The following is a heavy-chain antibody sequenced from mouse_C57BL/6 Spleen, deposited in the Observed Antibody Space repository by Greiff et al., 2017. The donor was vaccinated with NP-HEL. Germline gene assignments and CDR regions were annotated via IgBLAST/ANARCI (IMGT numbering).Heavy chain of an antibody. CDR3: ARHYYGNAMDY. D-gene: IGHD1-1*01. CDR2: ISGGGGNT. V-gene: IGHV5-9*01. Sequence: DVKLVESGGGLVKPGGSLTLSCAASGFTFSSYTMSWVRQTPEKRLEWVATISGGGGNTYYPDSVKGRFTISRDNAKDTLYLQMSSLRSEDTALYYCARHYYGNAMDYWGQGTSVTVSS. CDR1: GFTFSSYT. J-gene: IGHJ4*01.